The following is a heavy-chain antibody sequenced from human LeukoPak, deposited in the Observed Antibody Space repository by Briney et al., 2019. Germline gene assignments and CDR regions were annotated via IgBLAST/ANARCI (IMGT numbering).Heavy chain of an antibody. CDR3: ARGRSVNYGSRYFDF. V-gene: IGHV3-64*01. J-gene: IGHJ4*02. CDR1: GFTFSSYA. Sequence: PGGSLRLSCAASGFTFSSYAIHWVRQAPGKGLEYVSVISSNGGTTYYGNSVKGRFTISRDNSKNTVYLQMGSLRAEDTAVYYCARGRSVNYGSRYFDFWGQGTRVTVSS. CDR2: ISSNGGTT. D-gene: IGHD3-10*01.